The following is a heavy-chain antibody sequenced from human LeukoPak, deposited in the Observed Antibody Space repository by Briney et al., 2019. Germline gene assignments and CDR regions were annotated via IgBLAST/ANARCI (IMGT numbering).Heavy chain of an antibody. CDR2: ISAYNGNT. D-gene: IGHD4-17*01. V-gene: IGHV1-18*01. CDR3: VRTVTTGKIDY. Sequence: ASVTVSFKASGYTFTSYGISWVRQAPGQGREWMGWISAYNGNTNYAQKLQGRVTMTTDTSTSTAYMELRSLRSDDTAVYYCVRTVTTGKIDYWGQGTLVTVSS. J-gene: IGHJ4*02. CDR1: GYTFTSYG.